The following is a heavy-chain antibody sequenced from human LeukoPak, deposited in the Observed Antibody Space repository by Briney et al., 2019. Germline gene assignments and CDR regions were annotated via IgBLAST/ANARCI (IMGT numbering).Heavy chain of an antibody. V-gene: IGHV3-23*01. CDR3: AKGHYYDSSGYTDY. Sequence: GGSLRLSCAASGFTFSSYAMSWVRQAPGKGLEWVSAISGSGGSTYYADSVKGRFTISRDNSKNTLYLQMNSLRAEDTAVYYCAKGHYYDSSGYTDYWGQGTLVTVSS. J-gene: IGHJ4*02. CDR1: GFTFSSYA. CDR2: ISGSGGST. D-gene: IGHD3-22*01.